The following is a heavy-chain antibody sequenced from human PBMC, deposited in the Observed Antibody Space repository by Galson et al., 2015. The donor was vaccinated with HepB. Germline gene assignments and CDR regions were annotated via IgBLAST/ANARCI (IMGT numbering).Heavy chain of an antibody. J-gene: IGHJ6*02. V-gene: IGHV3-11*01. D-gene: IGHD3-10*01. CDR2: TSSSGSTI. CDR3: ARDAVRGYYGSGSFFPYYYYGMDV. CDR1: GFTFSDYY. Sequence: SLRLSCAASGFTFSDYYMSWIRQAPGKGLEWVSYTSSSGSTIYYADSVKGRFTISRDNAKNSLYLQMNSLRAEDTAVYYCARDAVRGYYGSGSFFPYYYYGMDVWGQGTTVTVSS.